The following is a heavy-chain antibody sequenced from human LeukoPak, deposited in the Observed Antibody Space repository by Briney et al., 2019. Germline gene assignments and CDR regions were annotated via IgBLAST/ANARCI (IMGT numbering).Heavy chain of an antibody. CDR2: VSYSGSP. V-gene: IGHV4-39*01. Sequence: SLTCIVSGGPIRGTSYYWGWIRPSPGKGLEWIGSVSYSGSPYYNPSLKSRVAIYIETSKNLFSLELTSVTAADTAVYYCARPLTGYSNTFVYWGQGTMVTVSS. CDR1: GGPIRGTSYY. J-gene: IGHJ4*02. D-gene: IGHD4-11*01. CDR3: ARPLTGYSNTFVY.